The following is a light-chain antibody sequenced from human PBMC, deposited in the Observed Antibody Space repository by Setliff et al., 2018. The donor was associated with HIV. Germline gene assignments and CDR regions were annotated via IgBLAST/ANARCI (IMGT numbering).Light chain of an antibody. V-gene: IGLV3-21*04. CDR3: QVWDSSSDHYV. CDR1: NIGSKS. J-gene: IGLJ1*01. Sequence: SYELTQPPSVSVAPGETASITCGGNNIGSKSVQWYQQKPGQAPVLVIYYDSDRPSGIPERFSGSNSGNTATLTISRVEAGDDADYYCQVWDSSSDHYVFGTGTKVTVL. CDR2: YDS.